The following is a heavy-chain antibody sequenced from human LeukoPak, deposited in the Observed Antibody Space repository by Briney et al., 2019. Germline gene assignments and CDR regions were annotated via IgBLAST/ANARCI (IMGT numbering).Heavy chain of an antibody. CDR3: ARDLRFSSAFDI. Sequence: PSETLSLTCTVSGGSFSSYYWSWIRQPPGKGLEWTGYIYYSGSTKYNPFLKSRVTISVATSKHQFSLKLSSVTAADTAVYYCARDLRFSSAFDIWGQGTMVTVSS. J-gene: IGHJ3*02. CDR1: GGSFSSYY. V-gene: IGHV4-59*01. CDR2: IYYSGST. D-gene: IGHD5/OR15-5a*01.